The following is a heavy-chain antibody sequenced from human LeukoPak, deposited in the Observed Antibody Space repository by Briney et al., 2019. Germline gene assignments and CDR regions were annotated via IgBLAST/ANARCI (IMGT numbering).Heavy chain of an antibody. CDR1: GFTFSTYA. CDR3: ARDSVGSGRYWYFDL. CDR2: ISYDGSKK. V-gene: IGHV3-30*04. J-gene: IGHJ2*01. D-gene: IGHD6-19*01. Sequence: QTGGSLRLSCAASGFTFSTYAMHWVRQAPGKGLEWVAAISYDGSKKHYADSVKGRFTISRDNSKNTLYLQMNSLRAEDTAVYYCARDSVGSGRYWYFDLWGRGTLVTVSS.